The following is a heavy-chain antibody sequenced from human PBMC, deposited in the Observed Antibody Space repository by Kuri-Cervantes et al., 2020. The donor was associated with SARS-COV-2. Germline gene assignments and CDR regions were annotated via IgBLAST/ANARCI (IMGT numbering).Heavy chain of an antibody. J-gene: IGHJ4*02. Sequence: GSMRLSCAASGFTFGSFGMHWVRQTPGKGLDWVAFIRYDGNSKFYADSVKGRFTISRDNSRNTLFLQMSGVRAEDTAVYYCAKASVTAAAPFDYWGQGTLVTVSS. CDR3: AKASVTAAAPFDY. CDR2: IRYDGNSK. V-gene: IGHV3-30*02. D-gene: IGHD6-13*01. CDR1: GFTFGSFG.